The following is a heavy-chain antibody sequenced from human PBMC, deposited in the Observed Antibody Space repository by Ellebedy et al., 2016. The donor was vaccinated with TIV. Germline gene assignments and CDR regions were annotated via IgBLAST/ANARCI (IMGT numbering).Heavy chain of an antibody. CDR2: IGGDAGST. D-gene: IGHD3-3*01. J-gene: IGHJ4*02. Sequence: GESLKISXAASGFRFDDFALSWVRQAPGQGLEWVPPIGGDAGSTHYADSVKGRFPLSRDNSKKTVFLQMNSLTAGDTATYYCAKEGIFGIGSWGQGSLVVVSS. CDR3: AKEGIFGIGS. CDR1: GFRFDDFA. V-gene: IGHV3-23*01.